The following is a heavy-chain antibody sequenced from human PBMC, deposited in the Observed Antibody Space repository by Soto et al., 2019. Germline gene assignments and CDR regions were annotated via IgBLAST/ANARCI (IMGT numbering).Heavy chain of an antibody. D-gene: IGHD6-19*01. Sequence: GGSLRLSCAASGFSFSYYGMHWVRQAPGKGLEWVATITYDGNSVYYGDSVKGRFTISRDSSKNTVSLEMTSLRAEDTAVYYCAKGGRQWLVTSDFNYWGQGA. V-gene: IGHV3-30*18. CDR3: AKGGRQWLVTSDFNY. J-gene: IGHJ4*02. CDR1: GFSFSYYG. CDR2: ITYDGNSV.